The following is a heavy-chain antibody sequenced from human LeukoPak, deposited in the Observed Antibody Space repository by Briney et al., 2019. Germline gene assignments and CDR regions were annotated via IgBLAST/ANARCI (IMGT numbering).Heavy chain of an antibody. D-gene: IGHD3-3*01. CDR3: ARMYYDFWSGYYSDAFDI. CDR2: IKQDGSEK. Sequence: GGSLRLSCAASGFTFSSYWMSWVRQAPGKGLEWVANIKQDGSEKYYVDSVKGRLTISRDNAKNSLYLQMNSLRAEDMAVYYCARMYYDFWSGYYSDAFDIWGQGTMVTVSS. J-gene: IGHJ3*02. V-gene: IGHV3-7*01. CDR1: GFTFSSYW.